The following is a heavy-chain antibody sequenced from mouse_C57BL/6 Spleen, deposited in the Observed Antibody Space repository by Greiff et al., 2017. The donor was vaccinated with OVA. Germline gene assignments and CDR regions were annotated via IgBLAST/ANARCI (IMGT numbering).Heavy chain of an antibody. CDR2: IYPGDGDT. V-gene: IGHV1-82*01. D-gene: IGHD1-1*01. J-gene: IGHJ2*01. Sequence: QVQLKESGPELVKPGASVKISCKASGYAFSSSWMHWVKQRPGKGLEWIGRIYPGDGDTNYNGKFKGKATLTADKSSSTAYMQLSSLTSEDSAVYFCARLGTTVVAGDYWGQGTTLTVSS. CDR3: ARLGTTVVAGDY. CDR1: GYAFSSSW.